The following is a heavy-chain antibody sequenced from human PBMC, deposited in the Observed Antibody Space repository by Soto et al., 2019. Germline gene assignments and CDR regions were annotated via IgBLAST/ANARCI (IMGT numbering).Heavy chain of an antibody. V-gene: IGHV3-23*01. CDR1: GFTFSSYA. CDR2: ISGSGGST. D-gene: IGHD3-3*01. J-gene: IGHJ4*02. Sequence: GSLRLSCAASGFTFSSYAMSWVRQAPGKGLEWVSAISGSGGSTYYADSVKGRFTISRDNSKNTLYLQMNSLRAEDTAIYYCAKDQVITIFGVGGAYWGQGTLVTVSS. CDR3: AKDQVITIFGVGGAY.